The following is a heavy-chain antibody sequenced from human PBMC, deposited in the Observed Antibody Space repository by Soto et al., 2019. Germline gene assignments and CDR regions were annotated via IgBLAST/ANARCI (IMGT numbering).Heavy chain of an antibody. CDR2: ITPLFGTP. CDR3: ARGVRITGPNGINAYGLDV. J-gene: IGHJ6*02. V-gene: IGHV1-69*06. CDR1: GGTFSNLN. Sequence: QVQLVQSGAEVKQPGSSVKVSCKAFGGTFSNLNINWVRQAPGQGFEWMGGITPLFGTPNYSQKFQGRITVTADRSTSTAYMELSSLRSDDTALYFCARGVRITGPNGINAYGLDVWGQWTTVTVSS. D-gene: IGHD1-20*01.